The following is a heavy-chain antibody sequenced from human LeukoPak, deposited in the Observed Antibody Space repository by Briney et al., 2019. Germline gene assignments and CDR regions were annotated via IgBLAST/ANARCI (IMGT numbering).Heavy chain of an antibody. V-gene: IGHV3-30*18. CDR3: AKDLKKWELSFDS. CDR1: GLTFRNYG. J-gene: IGHJ4*02. D-gene: IGHD1-26*01. Sequence: PGKSLRLSCAASGLTFRNYGMDWVRQAPGKGLEWVAVITEDGSDKYYAESVKGRFTISRDNSKNTVYLQMNNLRLEDTALYYCAKDLKKWELSFDSWGQGTLVTVSS. CDR2: ITEDGSDK.